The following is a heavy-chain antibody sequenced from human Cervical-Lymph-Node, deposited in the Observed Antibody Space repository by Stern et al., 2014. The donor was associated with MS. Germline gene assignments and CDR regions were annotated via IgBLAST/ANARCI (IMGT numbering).Heavy chain of an antibody. D-gene: IGHD6-13*01. Sequence: VQLVESGAEVTKPGSSVKVSCKASGGTFSKFPSSWVRQAPGQGLEWMGGIFPVFGTPTYVQEFMARVTSTADVSTSTVYMELSSLRSDDTAVYYCALSSETSDRWYSLGYDLWGQGTLVTVSS. J-gene: IGHJ5*02. V-gene: IGHV1-69*01. CDR3: ALSSETSDRWYSLGYDL. CDR1: GGTFSKFP. CDR2: IFPVFGTP.